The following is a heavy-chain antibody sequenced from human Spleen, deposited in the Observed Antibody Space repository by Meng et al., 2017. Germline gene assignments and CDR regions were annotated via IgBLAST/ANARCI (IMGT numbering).Heavy chain of an antibody. CDR2: INHSGST. CDR3: ARGRVRRCRPTLTIYLI. Sequence: SETLSLTCAVYGGSFSGYYWSWIRQPPGKGLEWIGEINHSGSTNYNPSLKSRVTISVDTSKNQFSLKLSSVTAADTAVYYCARGRVRRCRPTLTIYLIWGQGTLVTVSS. CDR1: GGSFSGYY. D-gene: IGHD4-17*01. J-gene: IGHJ4*02. V-gene: IGHV4-34*01.